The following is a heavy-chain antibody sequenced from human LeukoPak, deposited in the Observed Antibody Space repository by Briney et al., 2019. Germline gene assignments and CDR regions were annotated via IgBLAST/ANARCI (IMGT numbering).Heavy chain of an antibody. CDR3: ARVVKYRSGPLTDLLPYYFDY. V-gene: IGHV1-3*03. CDR1: GYTFTSYA. CDR2: INAGNGNT. J-gene: IGHJ4*02. D-gene: IGHD6-19*01. Sequence: GASVKASCKASGYTFTSYAMHWVRQAPGQRLEWMGWINAGNGNTKYSQEFQGRVTITRDTSASTAYMELSSLRSEDMAVYYCARVVKYRSGPLTDLLPYYFDYWGQGTLVTVSS.